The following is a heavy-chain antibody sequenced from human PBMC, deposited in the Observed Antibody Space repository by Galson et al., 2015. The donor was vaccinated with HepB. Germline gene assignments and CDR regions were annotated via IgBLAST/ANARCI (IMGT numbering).Heavy chain of an antibody. CDR2: ISPILGVA. CDR3: AREYSYGYWDY. J-gene: IGHJ4*02. V-gene: IGHV1-69*04. D-gene: IGHD5-18*01. Sequence: SVKVSCKASGGTFTSYAISWVRQAPGQGLEWMGRISPILGVANYAQKFQGRVTITADKSTSTAYMELSSLRSEDTAVYYCAREYSYGYWDYWGQGTLVTVSS. CDR1: GGTFTSYA.